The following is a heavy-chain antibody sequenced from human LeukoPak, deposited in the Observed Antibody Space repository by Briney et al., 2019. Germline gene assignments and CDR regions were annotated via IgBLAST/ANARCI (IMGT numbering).Heavy chain of an antibody. CDR2: ISSSSRTI. Sequence: GGSLRVSCAASGFTFSSYTMNWVRQAPGKGLEWVSSISSSSRTIYYADSVKGRFTISRDNAKNSLYLQMNSLRAEDTAVYYCARDAVGATDTEYFQYWGQGTLVTVSS. V-gene: IGHV3-48*01. CDR1: GFTFSSYT. J-gene: IGHJ1*01. CDR3: ARDAVGATDTEYFQY. D-gene: IGHD1-26*01.